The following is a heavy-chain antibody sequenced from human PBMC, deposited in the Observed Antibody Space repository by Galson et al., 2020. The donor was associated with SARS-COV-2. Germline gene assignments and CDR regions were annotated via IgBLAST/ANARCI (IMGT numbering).Heavy chain of an antibody. CDR1: GFTFVNNG. J-gene: IGHJ4*02. Sequence: GGSLRLSCAASGFTFVNNGMHWVHQAPGKGLEWVALISYDGDFEFYADSVKGRFTISRDNSKNTLYLQMNSLIPEDTAVYYCAKDKLSLTTHRHYFDYWGQGTLVTVSS. V-gene: IGHV3-30*18. CDR2: ISYDGDFE. CDR3: AKDKLSLTTHRHYFDY. D-gene: IGHD4-17*01.